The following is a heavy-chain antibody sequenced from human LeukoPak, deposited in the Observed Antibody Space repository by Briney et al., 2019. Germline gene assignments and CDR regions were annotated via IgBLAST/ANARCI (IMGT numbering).Heavy chain of an antibody. Sequence: ASVKVSCKASGGTFSSYAISWVRQAPGQGLEWMGRIIPILGIANYAQKFQGRVTITADKSTSTAYMELSSLRSEDTAVYYCARSLPTDAFDIWGQGTMVTVSS. CDR1: GGTFSSYA. J-gene: IGHJ3*02. CDR2: IIPILGIA. D-gene: IGHD4-17*01. V-gene: IGHV1-69*04. CDR3: ARSLPTDAFDI.